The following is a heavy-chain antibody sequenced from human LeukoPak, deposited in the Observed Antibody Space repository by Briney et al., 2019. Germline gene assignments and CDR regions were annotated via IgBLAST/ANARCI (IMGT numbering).Heavy chain of an antibody. V-gene: IGHV3-23*01. Sequence: GGSLRLSCAASGFTFSSYAMSWVRQAPGKGLEWVSAISGSGGSTYYADSVKGRFTISRDNSKNTLYLQMNSLRDEDTAVYYCAKVYYDSSGSNYFDYWGQGTLVTVSS. CDR3: AKVYYDSSGSNYFDY. CDR2: ISGSGGST. CDR1: GFTFSSYA. J-gene: IGHJ4*02. D-gene: IGHD3-22*01.